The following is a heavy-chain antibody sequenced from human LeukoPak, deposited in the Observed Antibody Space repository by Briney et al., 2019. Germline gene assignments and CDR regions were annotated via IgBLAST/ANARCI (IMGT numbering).Heavy chain of an antibody. J-gene: IGHJ4*02. V-gene: IGHV3-23*01. D-gene: IGHD3-10*01. CDR1: GFTFNNYA. CDR2: ISSSGDNT. CDR3: AKGRGVVRGVPH. Sequence: GGSLRLSCAASGFTFNNYAMGWVRQAPGKGLGWFSGISSSGDNTHYADSVKGRFTISRDNSENTLHLQMNSLSAEDTAVYYCAKGRGVVRGVPHWGQGTLVTVSS.